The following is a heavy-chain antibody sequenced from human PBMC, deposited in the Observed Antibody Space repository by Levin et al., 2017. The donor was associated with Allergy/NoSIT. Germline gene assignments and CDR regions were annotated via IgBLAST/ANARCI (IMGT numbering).Heavy chain of an antibody. CDR1: GGSISSYY. CDR2: IYYSGST. CDR3: ARHDGPAPPGDY. D-gene: IGHD2-2*01. V-gene: IGHV4-59*08. Sequence: PSETLSLTCTVSGGSISSYYWSWIRQPPGKGLEWIGYIYYSGSTNYNPSLKSRVTISVDTSKNQFSLKLSSVTAADTAVYYCARHDGPAPPGDYWGQGTLVTVSS. J-gene: IGHJ4*02.